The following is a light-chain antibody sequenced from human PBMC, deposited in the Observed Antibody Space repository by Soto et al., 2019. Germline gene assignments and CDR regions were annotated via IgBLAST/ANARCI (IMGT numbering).Light chain of an antibody. V-gene: IGKV3-15*01. CDR2: GAY. Sequence: EIVMTQSPATLSVSPGEGATLSCRASQTVSSNLAWYQQKPGQAPRLLIYGAYTRATGITAMFSGSGSGTDFTLTISSLQSEDFAVYYCHQYNNWPLTFGGGTKVEIK. J-gene: IGKJ4*01. CDR1: QTVSSN. CDR3: HQYNNWPLT.